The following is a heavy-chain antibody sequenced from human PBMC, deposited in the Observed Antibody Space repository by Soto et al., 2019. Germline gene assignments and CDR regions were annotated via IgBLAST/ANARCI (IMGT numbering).Heavy chain of an antibody. CDR3: PIDMHAGFTHYFAP. D-gene: IGHD1-26*01. Sequence: CKAAGDKVRNYAISRARQAAGQGLEWMGGIIPIFGTANYAQKFQGRVTITADKSTSTAYMELSSLRSEDTAVYYRPIDMHAGFTHYFAPWGQGPLVTVSS. J-gene: IGHJ5*02. CDR1: GDKVRNYA. V-gene: IGHV1-69*06. CDR2: IIPIFGTA.